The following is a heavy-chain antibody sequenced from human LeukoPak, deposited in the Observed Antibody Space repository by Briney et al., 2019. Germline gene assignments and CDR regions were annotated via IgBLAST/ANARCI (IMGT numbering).Heavy chain of an antibody. CDR3: ARSLRDAFDI. V-gene: IGHV3-21*06. Sequence: GESLQISCEGSGYCFTSHWIGWVRQAPGKGLEWVSSLSGTGRYIYYADLMKGRFTISRDNAKNSLYLQMNSLRAEDTAVYYCARSLRDAFDIWGQGTMVTVSS. J-gene: IGHJ3*02. CDR1: GYCFTSHW. CDR2: LSGTGRYI.